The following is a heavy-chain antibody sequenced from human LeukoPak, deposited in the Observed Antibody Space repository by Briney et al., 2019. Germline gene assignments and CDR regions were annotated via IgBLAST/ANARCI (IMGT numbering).Heavy chain of an antibody. J-gene: IGHJ4*01. CDR2: ISLTADTK. D-gene: IGHD5-12*01. V-gene: IGHV3-23*01. CDR1: GFTFTSYG. Sequence: GGSLRLSCAASGFTFTSYGMTWVRQAPGQGLDWVSAISLTADTKFYADSVKGRFTISRDNSKNTVYLQMNSPRAEDTAVYYCAKGGPRDGYNDFDYWGHGTLVTVSS. CDR3: AKGGPRDGYNDFDY.